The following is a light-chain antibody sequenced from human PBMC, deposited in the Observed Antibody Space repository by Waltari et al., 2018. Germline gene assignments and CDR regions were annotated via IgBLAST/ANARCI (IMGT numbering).Light chain of an antibody. CDR1: QSVSSSY. V-gene: IGKV3-20*01. CDR2: GAS. J-gene: IGKJ1*01. CDR3: QQYGSSPWT. Sequence: EIVLTQSPGTLSLSPGERATLSCRASQSVSSSYLAWYQQKPGQAPRVLIHGASNRATGIPDRFSGSGSGTDFTLTISRLEPEDFAVYYCQQYGSSPWTFGQGNKVEIK.